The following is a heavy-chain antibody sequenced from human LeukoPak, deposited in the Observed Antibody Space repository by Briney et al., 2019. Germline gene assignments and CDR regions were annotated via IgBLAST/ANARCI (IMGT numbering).Heavy chain of an antibody. CDR3: ARNTAMVPFDY. V-gene: IGHV4-31*03. CDR2: IYYSGST. D-gene: IGHD5-18*01. CDR1: GGSISSGGYY. Sequence: PSQTLSLTCTVSGGSISSGGYYWSWIRQHPGKGLEWIGYIYYSGSTYYNPSLKSRVTISVDTSKNQFSLKLSSVTAADTAVYYCARNTAMVPFDYWAREPWSPSPQ. J-gene: IGHJ4*02.